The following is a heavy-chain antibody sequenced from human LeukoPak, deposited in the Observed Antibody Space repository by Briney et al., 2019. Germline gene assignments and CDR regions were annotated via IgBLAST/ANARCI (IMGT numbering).Heavy chain of an antibody. CDR1: GFTFSSYE. J-gene: IGHJ4*02. CDR3: ARGLEQLAHFDY. V-gene: IGHV3-48*03. D-gene: IGHD6-13*01. Sequence: GGSLRLSCAASGFTFSSYEMNWVRQAPGKGLEWVSYISSSGSTIYYADSVKGRFTISRDNAKNSLYLQMNSLRAEDTAVYYCARGLEQLAHFDYWGQGTLVTVSS. CDR2: ISSSGSTI.